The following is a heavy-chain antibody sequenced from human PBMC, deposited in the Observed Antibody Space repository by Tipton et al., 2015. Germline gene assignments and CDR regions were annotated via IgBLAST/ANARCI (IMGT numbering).Heavy chain of an antibody. CDR1: GGSMRNYY. CDR3: ARVGSSTSWYPFDY. Sequence: TLSLTCTVSGGSMRNYYWTWIRQPPGKGLEWIGYIYYNGGTNYNPSLKSRVTISIDTSKNHFSLRLPSVTAADTAVYYCARVGSSTSWYPFDYWGQGTLVTVSS. V-gene: IGHV4-59*01. D-gene: IGHD6-13*01. CDR2: IYYNGGT. J-gene: IGHJ4*02.